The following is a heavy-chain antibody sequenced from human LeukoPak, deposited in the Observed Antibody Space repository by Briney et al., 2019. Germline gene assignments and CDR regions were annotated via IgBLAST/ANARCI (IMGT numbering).Heavy chain of an antibody. D-gene: IGHD3-10*01. CDR3: ARDTSGSQVITYLDY. CDR1: GFTFSSYW. CDR2: IDSTSTYI. J-gene: IGHJ4*02. V-gene: IGHV3-21*01. Sequence: GGSLRLSCAASGFTFSSYWMHWVRQAPGKGLGWVSYIDSTSTYIFYADSVKGRFTLSRDNAKNSLILQMNSLRAEDTAVYYCARDTSGSQVITYLDYWGQGILVTVAS.